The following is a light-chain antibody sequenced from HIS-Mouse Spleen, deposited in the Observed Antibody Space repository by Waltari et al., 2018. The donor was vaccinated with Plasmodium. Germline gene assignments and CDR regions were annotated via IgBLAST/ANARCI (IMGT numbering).Light chain of an antibody. CDR2: ASS. CDR1: SSDVGGSNY. J-gene: IGLJ2*01. V-gene: IGLV2-11*01. Sequence: QSALTQPRSVSGSPGQSVTISCTGTSSDVGGSNYVYLYQQHPGKAPKHMIYASSKRPSGVPDRFSGSKSGNTASLTISGLQAEDEADYYCCSYAGSYTSKVFGGGTKLTVL. CDR3: CSYAGSYTSKV.